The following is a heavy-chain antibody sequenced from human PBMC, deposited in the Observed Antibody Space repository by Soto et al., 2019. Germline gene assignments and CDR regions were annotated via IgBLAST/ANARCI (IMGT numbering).Heavy chain of an antibody. CDR1: GFTFSSYA. Sequence: EVQLVESGGGLVQPGGSLRLSCAASGFTFSSYAMHWVRQAPGKGLEYVSAISSNGGSTYYANSVKGRFTISRDNSKNTLYLQMGSLRAEDMAVYYCAREFMTTVTTFDWYFDLWGRGTLVTVSS. CDR3: AREFMTTVTTFDWYFDL. D-gene: IGHD4-17*01. CDR2: ISSNGGST. V-gene: IGHV3-64*01. J-gene: IGHJ2*01.